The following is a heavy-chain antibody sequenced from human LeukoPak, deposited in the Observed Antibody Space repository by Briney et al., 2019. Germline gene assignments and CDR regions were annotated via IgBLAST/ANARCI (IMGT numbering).Heavy chain of an antibody. CDR2: INHSGST. J-gene: IGHJ4*02. Sequence: GSLRLSCIASEFSFNSYAMTWVRQPPGKGLEWIGEINHSGSTNYNPSLKSRVTISVDTSKNQFSLKLSSVTAADTAVYYCARFKAVAGIRSWGQGTLVTVSS. V-gene: IGHV4-34*01. CDR1: EFSFNSYA. D-gene: IGHD6-19*01. CDR3: ARFKAVAGIRS.